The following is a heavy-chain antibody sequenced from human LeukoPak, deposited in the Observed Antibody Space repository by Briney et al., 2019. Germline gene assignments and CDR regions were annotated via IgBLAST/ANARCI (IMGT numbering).Heavy chain of an antibody. D-gene: IGHD5-24*01. Sequence: GGSLRLSCVASGFTFRSYAMSWVRQAPGKGLEWVSSISGSGGSTYHADSVKGRFTISRENSKNTLYLQMNSLRAEDTAVYYCAKGAVERKNCFDPWGQGTLVTVSS. J-gene: IGHJ5*02. CDR2: ISGSGGST. CDR1: GFTFRSYA. V-gene: IGHV3-23*01. CDR3: AKGAVERKNCFDP.